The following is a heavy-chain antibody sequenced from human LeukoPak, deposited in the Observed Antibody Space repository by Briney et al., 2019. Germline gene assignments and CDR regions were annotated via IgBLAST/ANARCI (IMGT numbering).Heavy chain of an antibody. V-gene: IGHV4-39*01. CDR1: GGSISSSSYY. CDR2: IYYSGST. J-gene: IGHJ4*02. CDR3: ARHGGYCSSTSCYPLRD. Sequence: SETLSLTCTVSGGSISSSSYYWGWIRQPPGKGLEWIGSIYYSGSTYYNPSLKSRVTISVDTSKNQFSLKLSSVTAADTAVYYCARHGGYCSSTSCYPLRDWGQGTLVTVSS. D-gene: IGHD2-2*03.